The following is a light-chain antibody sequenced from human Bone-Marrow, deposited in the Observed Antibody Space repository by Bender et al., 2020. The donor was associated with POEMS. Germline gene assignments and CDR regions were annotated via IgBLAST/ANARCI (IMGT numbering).Light chain of an antibody. CDR1: KLGDKN. J-gene: IGLJ2*01. CDR3: QVWDSYTAV. Sequence: SYELTQPPSVSVSPGQTASIPCSGHKLGDKNVCWYQQKPGQSPVLVIYQHTRRPSGIPERFSGSNSGNPATLAISGTQAMDESVYYCQVWDSYTAVFGGGTKLTVL. V-gene: IGLV3-1*01. CDR2: QHT.